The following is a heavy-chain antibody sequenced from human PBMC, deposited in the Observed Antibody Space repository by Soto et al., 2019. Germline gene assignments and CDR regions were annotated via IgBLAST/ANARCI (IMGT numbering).Heavy chain of an antibody. CDR3: VRPIFALINDALAV. D-gene: IGHD3-3*02. CDR1: GFPFSNCA. J-gene: IGHJ3*01. V-gene: IGHV3-23*01. Sequence: GGPLRLSGAASGFPFSNCAMAWVSQAPGKGLEWVSAISVSGSVTYYADSVKRRFTISRDNPKNMVYLQMNSMRAADTAVYYCVRPIFALINDALAVCGQGTIATVSS. CDR2: ISVSGSVT.